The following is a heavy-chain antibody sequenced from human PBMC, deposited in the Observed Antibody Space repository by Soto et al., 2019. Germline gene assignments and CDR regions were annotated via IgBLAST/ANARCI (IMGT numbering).Heavy chain of an antibody. J-gene: IGHJ5*02. CDR2: IRTSVGDT. D-gene: IGHD3-22*01. Sequence: PGGSLRLSCAASGFTFSSYAMNWVRQAPGKGLEWVSTIRTSVGDTYYAASVKGRFTISRDNSKSTVYLHLNSLRAEDTAIYYCAKGGNYYDSSGIRSWFDPWGPGTLVTVSS. CDR3: AKGGNYYDSSGIRSWFDP. CDR1: GFTFSSYA. V-gene: IGHV3-23*01.